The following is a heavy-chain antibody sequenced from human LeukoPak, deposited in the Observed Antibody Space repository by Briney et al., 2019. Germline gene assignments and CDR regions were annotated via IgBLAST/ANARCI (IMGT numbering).Heavy chain of an antibody. D-gene: IGHD6-19*01. V-gene: IGHV4-34*01. CDR2: INHSGST. J-gene: IGHJ4*02. CDR1: GGFFSGCY. Sequence: SETLSLTCAVYGGFFSGCYWSWIRQPPGKGLEWIGEINHSGSTNYNPSLKSRVTISVDTSKNQFSLKLSSVTAADTAVYYCARSSGWYAYYFDYWGQGTLVTVSS. CDR3: ARSSGWYAYYFDY.